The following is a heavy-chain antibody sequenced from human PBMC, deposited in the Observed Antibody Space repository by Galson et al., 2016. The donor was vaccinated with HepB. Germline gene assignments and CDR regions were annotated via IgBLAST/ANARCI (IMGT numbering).Heavy chain of an antibody. V-gene: IGHV1-8*01. CDR1: GYTFTSYD. Sequence: SVKVSCKASGYTFTSYDIHWVRQAPGQGLEWMGWKNPNSGYTGYAQKFQGRVIMTRNTTISTVFMELSSLRSEDTAVYYCARNTPGHDAFDIWGQGTMVTVSS. CDR2: KNPNSGYT. J-gene: IGHJ3*02. D-gene: IGHD1-1*01. CDR3: ARNTPGHDAFDI.